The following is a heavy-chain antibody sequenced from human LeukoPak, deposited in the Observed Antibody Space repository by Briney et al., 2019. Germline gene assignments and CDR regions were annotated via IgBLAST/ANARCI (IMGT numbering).Heavy chain of an antibody. V-gene: IGHV4-59*01. CDR3: ATVVGDGYSDY. CDR2: IYYSGGT. D-gene: IGHD5-24*01. Sequence: SETLSLTCTVSGGSISSYYWSWIRQPPGKGLEWIGYIYYSGGTNYNPSLKSRLTISVDTSKSQFSLKLSSVSAADTAVYYCATVVGDGYSDYWGQGTLVTVSS. CDR1: GGSISSYY. J-gene: IGHJ4*02.